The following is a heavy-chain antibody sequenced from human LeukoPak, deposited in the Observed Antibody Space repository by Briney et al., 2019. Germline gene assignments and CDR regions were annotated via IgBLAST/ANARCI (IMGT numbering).Heavy chain of an antibody. CDR2: IWYDGSNK. CDR3: ARDSVRDIVLMVYAPFDY. CDR1: GFSFSTYG. V-gene: IGHV3-33*01. J-gene: IGHJ4*02. Sequence: PGGSLRLSCAASGFSFSTYGMHWVRQAPGKGLEWVAVIWYDGSNKYYADSVKGRFTISRDNSKNTLYLQMNSLRAEDTAVYYCARDSVRDIVLMVYAPFDYWGQGTLVTVSS. D-gene: IGHD2-8*01.